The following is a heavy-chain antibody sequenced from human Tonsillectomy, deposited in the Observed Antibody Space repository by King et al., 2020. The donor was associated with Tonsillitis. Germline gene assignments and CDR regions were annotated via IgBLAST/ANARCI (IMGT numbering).Heavy chain of an antibody. D-gene: IGHD4-17*01. CDR1: GYTFTGYY. CDR2: INPNSGGT. J-gene: IGHJ6*02. V-gene: IGHV1-2*04. CDR3: AREYPGLETTVTTPYYYYGMDV. Sequence: VQLVQSGAEVKKPGASVKVSCKASGYTFTGYYMHWVRQAPGQGLEWMGWINPNSGGTNYAQKFQGWVTMTRDTSISTAYMELSRLRSDDTAVYYCAREYPGLETTVTTPYYYYGMDVWGQGTTVTVSS.